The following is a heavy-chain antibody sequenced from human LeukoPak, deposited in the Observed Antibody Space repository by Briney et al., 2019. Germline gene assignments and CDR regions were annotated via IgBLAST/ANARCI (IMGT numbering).Heavy chain of an antibody. J-gene: IGHJ4*02. CDR3: ARDPGYCSGGSCSTLDY. CDR2: ISSSGSTI. V-gene: IGHV3-48*03. CDR1: GFTFSSYE. Sequence: GGSLRLSCAASGFTFSSYEMNWVRQAPGKRVWWGSYISSSGSTIYYADSVKGRFTISRDNAKNTLYLQMNSLRTEDTAVYYCARDPGYCSGGSCSTLDYWGQGTLVTVSS. D-gene: IGHD2-15*01.